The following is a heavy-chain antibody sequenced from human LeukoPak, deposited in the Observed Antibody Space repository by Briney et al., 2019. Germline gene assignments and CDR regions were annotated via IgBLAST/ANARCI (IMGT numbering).Heavy chain of an antibody. CDR1: GYTFTSYY. Sequence: GASVKVSCKASGYTFTSYYMHWVRQAPGQGLEWMGIINPSGGSTSYAQKFQGRVTTTRDTSTSTVYMELSSLRSEDTAVYYCARDYWNDGHGMDVWGQGTTVTVSS. CDR3: ARDYWNDGHGMDV. D-gene: IGHD1-1*01. V-gene: IGHV1-46*01. J-gene: IGHJ6*02. CDR2: INPSGGST.